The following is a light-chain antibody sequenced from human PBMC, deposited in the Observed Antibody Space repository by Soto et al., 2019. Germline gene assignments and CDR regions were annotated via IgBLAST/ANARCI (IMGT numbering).Light chain of an antibody. Sequence: DIQLTQSPSFVSASVGDRVTITCRASQGISSYLAWYQQKPGKAPKLLIHTASTLQSGVPSRFSGSGSGPEFTLTISSLQPEDFATYYCQHRHSYPITFGQGTRLE. J-gene: IGKJ5*01. CDR3: QHRHSYPIT. CDR2: TAS. CDR1: QGISSY. V-gene: IGKV1-9*01.